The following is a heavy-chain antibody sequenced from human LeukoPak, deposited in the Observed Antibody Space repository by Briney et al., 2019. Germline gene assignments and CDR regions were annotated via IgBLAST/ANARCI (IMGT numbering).Heavy chain of an antibody. V-gene: IGHV1-69*13. Sequence: ASVKVSCKASGGTFSSYAISWVRQAPGQGLEWMGGIIPIFGTANYAQKFQGRVTITADESMSTAYMELSSLRSEDTAVYYCARGCVDPSPGSYYYYYMDVWGKGTTVTVSS. CDR1: GGTFSSYA. J-gene: IGHJ6*03. D-gene: IGHD2-21*01. CDR2: IIPIFGTA. CDR3: ARGCVDPSPGSYYYYYMDV.